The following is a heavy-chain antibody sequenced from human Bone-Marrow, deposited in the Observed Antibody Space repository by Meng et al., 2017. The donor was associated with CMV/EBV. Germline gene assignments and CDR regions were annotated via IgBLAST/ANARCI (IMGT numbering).Heavy chain of an antibody. CDR3: ARDLTGSSGAFDI. CDR1: GFTFSSYS. V-gene: IGHV3-21*01. CDR2: ISSSSSYI. Sequence: ETLSLTCAASGFTFSSYSMNWVRQAPGKGLEWVSSISSSSSYIYYADSVKGRFTISRDNAKNSLYLQMNSLRAEDTAVYYCARDLTGSSGAFDIWGQGTMVTASS. D-gene: IGHD1-20*01. J-gene: IGHJ3*02.